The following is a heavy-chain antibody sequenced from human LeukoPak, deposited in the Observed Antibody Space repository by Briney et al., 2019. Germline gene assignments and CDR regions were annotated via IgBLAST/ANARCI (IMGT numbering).Heavy chain of an antibody. Sequence: GASVKVSCKASGYTFTGYYMHWVRQAPGQGLEWMGWINPNSGGTNYAQKFQGRVSMTRDMSTSTVYMELSSLRSEDTAVYYCARGDSSSLYYFDYWGQGTLVTVSS. CDR2: INPNSGGT. J-gene: IGHJ4*02. V-gene: IGHV1-2*02. D-gene: IGHD6-13*01. CDR1: GYTFTGYY. CDR3: ARGDSSSLYYFDY.